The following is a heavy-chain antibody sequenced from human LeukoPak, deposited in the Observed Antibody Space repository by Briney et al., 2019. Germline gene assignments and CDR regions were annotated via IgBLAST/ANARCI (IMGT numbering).Heavy chain of an antibody. J-gene: IGHJ3*02. Sequence: PSETLSLTCAVSGGSFSGYYWSWLRQPPGKGLEWIGEINHSGSTNYNPSLKSRVTISVDTSKNQFSLKLSSVTAADTAVYYCARKVVKGLGAFDIWGQGTMVTVSS. D-gene: IGHD2-15*01. CDR1: GGSFSGYY. CDR3: ARKVVKGLGAFDI. CDR2: INHSGST. V-gene: IGHV4-34*01.